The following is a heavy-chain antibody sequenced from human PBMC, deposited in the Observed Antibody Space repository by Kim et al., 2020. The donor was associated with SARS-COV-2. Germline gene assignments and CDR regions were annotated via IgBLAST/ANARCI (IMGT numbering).Heavy chain of an antibody. CDR1: GITFRNYA. J-gene: IGHJ4*02. CDR3: AKSFPHYYDSSGTTYYFDQ. V-gene: IGHV3-23*01. Sequence: GGSLRLSCAASGITFRNYAMSWVRQALGKGLEWVSGISGSGDSLYYADSVKGRFTISRDNSKNTLDLQMNSLRAEDTAVYYCAKSFPHYYDSSGTTYYFDQWGQGTLVTVSS. D-gene: IGHD3-22*01. CDR2: ISGSGDSL.